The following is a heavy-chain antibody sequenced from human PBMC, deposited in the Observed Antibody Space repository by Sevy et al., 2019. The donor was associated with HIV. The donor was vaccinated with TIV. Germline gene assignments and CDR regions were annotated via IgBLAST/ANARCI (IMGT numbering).Heavy chain of an antibody. V-gene: IGHV1-3*01. CDR3: ARKGRGTGYYYMDV. J-gene: IGHJ6*03. CDR2: INAGNGNT. CDR1: GYTFTSYA. Sequence: ASVKVSCKASGYTFTSYAMHWVRQAPGQRLEWMGWINAGNGNTKYSQKFKGRVTITRDTSESTAYMELSSLRSEDTAVYYCARKGRGTGYYYMDVWGKGTTVTVSS.